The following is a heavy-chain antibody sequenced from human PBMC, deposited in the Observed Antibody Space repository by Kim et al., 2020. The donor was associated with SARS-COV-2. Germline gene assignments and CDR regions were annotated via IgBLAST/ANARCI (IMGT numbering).Heavy chain of an antibody. V-gene: IGHV3-53*04. J-gene: IGHJ4*02. CDR2: IYSGGST. D-gene: IGHD6-19*01. CDR1: GFTVSSNY. CDR3: ARALPYSSGYHGWDY. Sequence: GGSLRLSCAASGFTVSSNYMSWVRQAPGKGLEWVSVIYSGGSTYYADSVKGRFTISRHNSKNTLYLQMNSLRAEDTAVYYCARALPYSSGYHGWDYWGQGTLVTVSS.